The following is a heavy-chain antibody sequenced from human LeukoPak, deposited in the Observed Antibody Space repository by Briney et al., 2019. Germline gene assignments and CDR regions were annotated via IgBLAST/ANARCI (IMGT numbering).Heavy chain of an antibody. CDR2: INSGGNA. CDR1: GFTVSSNY. CDR3: AKDRALVRSAYFDY. Sequence: GGSLRLSCAASGFTVSSNYMNWVRQAPGKGLEWVSVINSGGNAYCADSVKGRFTISRDNSKNMLYLQMNSLRVEDTAVYYCAKDRALVRSAYFDYWGQGTLVIVSS. D-gene: IGHD2-21*01. V-gene: IGHV3-53*01. J-gene: IGHJ4*02.